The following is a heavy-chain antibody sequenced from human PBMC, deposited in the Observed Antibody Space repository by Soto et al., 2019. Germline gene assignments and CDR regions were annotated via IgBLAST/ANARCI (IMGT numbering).Heavy chain of an antibody. J-gene: IGHJ4*02. D-gene: IGHD6-19*01. V-gene: IGHV1-3*01. Sequence: QVQLVQSGAEVKKPGASVKVSYKASGYTFTRYAMHWVRQAPGQRLEWMGWINAGNGYTKYSPKFQGRVTITTDTSASTAYMELSSLRSEDTAVYYCARDAAVAGEINFDYWGQGTLVTVSS. CDR3: ARDAAVAGEINFDY. CDR1: GYTFTRYA. CDR2: INAGNGYT.